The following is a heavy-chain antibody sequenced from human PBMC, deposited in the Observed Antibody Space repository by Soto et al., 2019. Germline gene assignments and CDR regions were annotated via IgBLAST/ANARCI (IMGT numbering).Heavy chain of an antibody. Sequence: QVQLQESGPGLVKPSETLSLTCTVSGGSISSYYWSWIRQPPGKGLEWIGYIYYSGSTNYNPSLKSRVTISVDTSKNQFSLKLSSVTAADTAVYYCARHGPFIVIEYYFDYWGQGTLVTVSS. CDR1: GGSISSYY. J-gene: IGHJ4*02. CDR2: IYYSGST. CDR3: ARHGPFIVIEYYFDY. V-gene: IGHV4-59*08. D-gene: IGHD3-16*02.